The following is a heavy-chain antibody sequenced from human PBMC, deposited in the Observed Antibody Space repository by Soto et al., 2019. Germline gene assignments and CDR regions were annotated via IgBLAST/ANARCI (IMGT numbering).Heavy chain of an antibody. CDR1: GYTFTGYY. CDR2: INPNSGGT. CDR3: ARDLEYSSSSYGMDV. V-gene: IGHV1-2*02. J-gene: IGHJ6*02. D-gene: IGHD6-13*01. Sequence: ASVKVSCKASGYTFTGYYMHWVRQAPGQGLEWMGWINPNSGGTNYAQKFQGRVTMTRDTSISTAYMELSRLRSDDTAVYYCARDLEYSSSSYGMDVWGQGTTVTSP.